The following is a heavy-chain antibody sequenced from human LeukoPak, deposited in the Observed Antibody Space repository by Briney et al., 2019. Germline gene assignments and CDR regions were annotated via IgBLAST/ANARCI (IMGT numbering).Heavy chain of an antibody. D-gene: IGHD6-19*01. V-gene: IGHV3-48*03. CDR1: GFTFSSYE. Sequence: GGSLRLSCAASGFTFSSYEMNWVRQAPGKGLEWVSYISSSGSTIYYADSVKGRFTISRDNAKNTLYLQMNSLRAEDTAVYYCARGGPGYSGGWYDYYYYMDVWGKGTTVTISS. J-gene: IGHJ6*03. CDR3: ARGGPGYSGGWYDYYYYMDV. CDR2: ISSSGSTI.